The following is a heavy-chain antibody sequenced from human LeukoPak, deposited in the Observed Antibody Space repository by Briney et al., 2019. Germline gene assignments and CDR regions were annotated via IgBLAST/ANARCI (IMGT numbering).Heavy chain of an antibody. J-gene: IGHJ3*02. D-gene: IGHD2-21*01. Sequence: GGSLRLSCAASGFTFSDYYMSWIRQAPGKGLEWVSYISSSSTYTNYADSVKGRFAISRDNAKNSLYLQMNSLRAEDTAVYYCATYSAFDICGHGTMVTVSS. CDR1: GFTFSDYY. V-gene: IGHV3-11*06. CDR2: ISSSSTYT. CDR3: ATYSAFDI.